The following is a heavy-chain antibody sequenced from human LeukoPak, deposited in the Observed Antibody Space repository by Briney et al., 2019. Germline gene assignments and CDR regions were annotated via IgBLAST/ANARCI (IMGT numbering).Heavy chain of an antibody. CDR2: ISSSGSTK. CDR1: GFTFSSHN. V-gene: IGHV3-48*02. D-gene: IGHD5-24*01. J-gene: IGHJ4*02. Sequence: PGGSLRLSCAASGFTFSSHNINWVRQAPGKGLEWVSYISSSGSTKNYADSVKGRFITSRDNAKNSLYLQMNSLRDEDTAVYYCAGRRRNGYNYSDHWGQGTLVTVSS. CDR3: AGRRRNGYNYSDH.